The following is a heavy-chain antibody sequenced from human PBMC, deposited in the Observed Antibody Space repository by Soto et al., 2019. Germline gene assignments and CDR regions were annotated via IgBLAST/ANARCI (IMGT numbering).Heavy chain of an antibody. V-gene: IGHV4-30-4*01. J-gene: IGHJ4*02. CDR1: GGSISSGDYY. CDR2: IYYSGST. D-gene: IGHD3-22*01. CDR3: ARVEVSYYYDSSGLGPFDY. Sequence: SETLSLTCTVSGGSISSGDYYWSWIRQPPGKGLEWIGYIYYSGSTYYNPSLKSRVTISVDTSKNQFSLKLSSVTAADTAVYYCARVEVSYYYDSSGLGPFDYWGQGTLVTVLL.